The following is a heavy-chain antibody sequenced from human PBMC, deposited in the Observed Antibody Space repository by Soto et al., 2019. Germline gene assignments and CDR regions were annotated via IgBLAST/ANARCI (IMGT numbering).Heavy chain of an antibody. V-gene: IGHV2-5*02. CDR3: AHRLTSAWANSWYN. D-gene: IGHD6-13*01. Sequence: QITLKESGPTLVKPTQTLTLTCAFSGLSLSTSGVGVGWIRQPPGKALEWLAYIYWDDDKGYSPSLKSRLTITKDTSKNQVVLTMTNLAPMDTATYYCAHRLTSAWANSWYNWGQGTLVTVSS. CDR2: IYWDDDK. CDR1: GLSLSTSGVG. J-gene: IGHJ4*02.